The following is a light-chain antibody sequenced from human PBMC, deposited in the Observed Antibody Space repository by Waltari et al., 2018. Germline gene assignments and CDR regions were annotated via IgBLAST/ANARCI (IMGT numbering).Light chain of an antibody. J-gene: IGKJ1*01. CDR3: QHYVRLPAT. CDR2: GAS. Sequence: EISLTQSPGTLSLSPGERATLSCRASQSVTRALAWYQQKPGHAPRLLIYGASNRATGIPDRFSGSGSVTDFSLTISRLEPEDFAVYYCQHYVRLPATFGQGTKVEIK. CDR1: QSVTRA. V-gene: IGKV3-20*01.